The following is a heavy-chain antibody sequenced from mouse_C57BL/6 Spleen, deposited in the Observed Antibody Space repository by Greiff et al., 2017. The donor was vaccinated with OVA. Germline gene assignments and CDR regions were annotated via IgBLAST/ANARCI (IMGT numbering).Heavy chain of an antibody. CDR2: IYPGSGST. CDR1: GYTFTSYW. D-gene: IGHD1-1*01. J-gene: IGHJ1*03. CDR3: ARRDYGSSYWYFDV. Sequence: QVHVKQPGAELVKPGASVKMSCKASGYTFTSYWITWVKQRPGQGLEWIGDIYPGSGSTNYNEKFKSKATLTVDTSSSTAYMQLSSLTSEDSAVYDGARRDYGSSYWYFDVWGTGTTVTVSS. V-gene: IGHV1-55*01.